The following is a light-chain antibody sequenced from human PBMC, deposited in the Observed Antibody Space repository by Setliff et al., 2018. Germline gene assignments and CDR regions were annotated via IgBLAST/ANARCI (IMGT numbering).Light chain of an antibody. V-gene: IGLV1-51*01. CDR3: ATWDFSLRGVV. CDR2: DNN. Sequence: QSALTQPPSVSAAPRQKVTISCSGSSSNIGSSYVSWYQQVPGTAPKLLIYDNNKRPSGIPDRFSGSKSGASGTLGITGLQTGDEAEYYCATWDFSLRGVVFGGGPKVTVL. J-gene: IGLJ2*01. CDR1: SSNIGSSY.